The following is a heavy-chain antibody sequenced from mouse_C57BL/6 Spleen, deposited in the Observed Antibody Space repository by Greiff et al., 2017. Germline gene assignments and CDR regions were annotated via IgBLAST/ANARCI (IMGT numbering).Heavy chain of an antibody. Sequence: VQLQQSGPELVKPGASVKISCKASGYTFTDYYMNWVKQSHGKSLEWIGDINPNNGGTSYNQKFKGKATLTVDKSSSTAYMELRSLTSEDSAVDYCARFGTTLDYWGQGTTLTVSS. CDR3: ARFGTTLDY. D-gene: IGHD1-1*01. CDR1: GYTFTDYY. J-gene: IGHJ2*01. V-gene: IGHV1-26*01. CDR2: INPNNGGT.